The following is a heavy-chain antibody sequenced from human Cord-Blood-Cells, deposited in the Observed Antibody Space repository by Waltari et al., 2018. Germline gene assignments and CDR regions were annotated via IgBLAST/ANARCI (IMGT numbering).Heavy chain of an antibody. V-gene: IGHV1-8*03. CDR1: GYTFTSYD. J-gene: IGHJ4*02. CDR3: ARGLRGSGSYYFDY. D-gene: IGHD3-10*01. CDR2: MNPTSGNT. Sequence: QVQLVQSGAEVKKPGASVKVSCKASGYTFTSYDINWVRQATGQGLEWMGWMNPTSGNTGYAQKFQGRVTITRNTSISTAYMELSSLRSEDTAVYYCARGLRGSGSYYFDYWGQGTLVTVSS.